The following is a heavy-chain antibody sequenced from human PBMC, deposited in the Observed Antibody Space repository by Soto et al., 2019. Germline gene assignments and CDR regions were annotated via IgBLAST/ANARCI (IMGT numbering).Heavy chain of an antibody. D-gene: IGHD6-19*01. J-gene: IGHJ6*02. CDR3: ARGVRRPLAVADHSGPAFYYYGMGV. CDR1: GGSISSYY. V-gene: IGHV4-4*07. Sequence: SETLSLTCTVSGGSISSYYWSWIRQPAGKGLEWIGRIYTSGSTNYNPSLKSRVTMSVDTSKNQFSLKLSSVTAADTAVYYCARGVRRPLAVADHSGPAFYYYGMGVWGQGTTVTVSS. CDR2: IYTSGST.